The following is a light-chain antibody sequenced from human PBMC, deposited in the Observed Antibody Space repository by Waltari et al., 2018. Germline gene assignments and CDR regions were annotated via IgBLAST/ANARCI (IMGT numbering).Light chain of an antibody. V-gene: IGKV4-1*01. Sequence: DIVMTQSPDSLAVSLGERATINCKSSQSVLYSSNNKNYLAWYQQKPGQPPKLLIYWASNRESGVPDRISGSGSGTDFTLTISSLQAEDGAVYYCQQYYSTPWTFGQGTKVEIK. J-gene: IGKJ1*01. CDR2: WAS. CDR1: QSVLYSSNNKNY. CDR3: QQYYSTPWT.